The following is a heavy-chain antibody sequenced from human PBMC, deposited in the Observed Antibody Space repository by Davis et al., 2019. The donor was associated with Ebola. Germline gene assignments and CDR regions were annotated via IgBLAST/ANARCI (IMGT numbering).Heavy chain of an antibody. CDR3: AKLSSTSEIDY. V-gene: IGHV3-23*01. D-gene: IGHD6-13*01. CDR1: GFTFSSYA. J-gene: IGHJ4*02. Sequence: GESLKISCAASGFTFSSYAMSWVRQAPGKGLEWVSAISGSGGSTYYADSVKGRFTISRDNSKNTLYLQMNSLRAEDTAVYYCAKLSSTSEIDYWGQGTLVTVSS. CDR2: ISGSGGST.